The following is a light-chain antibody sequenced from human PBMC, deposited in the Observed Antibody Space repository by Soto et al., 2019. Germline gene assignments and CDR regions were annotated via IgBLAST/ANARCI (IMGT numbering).Light chain of an antibody. Sequence: MVLTQSPGTLSLSAWERATNYVRASQSVSSNFLAWYQEKPGQAPRLLIYGASNRATGIPARFSGSGSGTDFTLTISSLEPEDFAVYYCQQRSNWPSTFGGGTKVDIK. J-gene: IGKJ4*01. CDR1: QSVSSN. CDR2: GAS. CDR3: QQRSNWPST. V-gene: IGKV3-11*01.